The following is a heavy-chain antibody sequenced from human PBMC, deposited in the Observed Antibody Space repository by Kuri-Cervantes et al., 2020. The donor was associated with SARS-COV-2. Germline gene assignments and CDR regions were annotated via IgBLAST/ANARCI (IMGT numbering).Heavy chain of an antibody. D-gene: IGHD2-15*01. J-gene: IGHJ4*02. Sequence: ASVKVSCKASGPTFINHYIHWVRQAPGHGLEWMGIMNFDGGSSAGYARQFQGRFTVTRDTSTRTVFMELSSLRSDDTAVYYCARERSTLLSFDYWGQGTLVTVSS. CDR1: GPTFINHY. CDR3: ARERSTLLSFDY. V-gene: IGHV1-46*01. CDR2: MNFDGGSSA.